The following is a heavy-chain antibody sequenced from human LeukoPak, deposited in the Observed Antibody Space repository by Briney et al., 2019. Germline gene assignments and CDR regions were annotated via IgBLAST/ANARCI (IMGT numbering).Heavy chain of an antibody. CDR3: ARVYSSSWYYPLDY. Sequence: SETLSLTCAVYGGSFSGYYWSWIRQTPGKGLEWIGEINHSGSTNYNPSLKSRVTISVDTSKNQFSLKLSSVTAADTAVYYCARVYSSSWYYPLDYWGQGTLVTVSS. CDR1: GGSFSGYY. J-gene: IGHJ4*02. V-gene: IGHV4-34*01. D-gene: IGHD6-13*01. CDR2: INHSGST.